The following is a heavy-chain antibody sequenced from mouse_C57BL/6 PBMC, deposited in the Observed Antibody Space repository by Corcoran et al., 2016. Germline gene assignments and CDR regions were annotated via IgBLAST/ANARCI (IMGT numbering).Heavy chain of an antibody. V-gene: IGHV1-9*01. J-gene: IGHJ3*01. D-gene: IGHD1-1*01. CDR1: GYTFTGYW. CDR2: ILPGSGST. CDR3: AREGGTRNWFAY. Sequence: QVQLQQSGAELMKPGASVKLSCKATGYTFTGYWIAWVKKRPGHGLEWIGEILPGSGSTNYNEKFKGKATFTAYTSSNTAYMQLSSLTTEDSAIYYCAREGGTRNWFAYWGQGTLVTVS.